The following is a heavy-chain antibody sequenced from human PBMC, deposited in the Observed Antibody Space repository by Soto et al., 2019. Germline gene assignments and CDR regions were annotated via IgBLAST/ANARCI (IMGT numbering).Heavy chain of an antibody. J-gene: IGHJ3*02. Sequence: PPETLSLSNTVSGGLISREHWLWFRHPPGKGLEWIGYIYYSGSTNSNPSLKSRVTISVDTSKNQFSLKLSSVTAADTAVYYCARGNYYGSGSYYSGDAFDIWGQGTMVT. CDR3: ARGNYYGSGSYYSGDAFDI. CDR2: IYYSGST. D-gene: IGHD3-10*01. CDR1: GGLISREH. V-gene: IGHV4-59*01.